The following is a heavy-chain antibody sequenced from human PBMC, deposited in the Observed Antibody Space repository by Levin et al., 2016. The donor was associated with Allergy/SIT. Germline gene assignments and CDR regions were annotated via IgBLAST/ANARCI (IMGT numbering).Heavy chain of an antibody. D-gene: IGHD4-17*01. CDR3: AADRGYGDSKGGPNYYYYYGMDV. CDR1: GFTFTSSA. V-gene: IGHV1-58*02. Sequence: SVKVSCKASGFTFTSSAMQWVRQARGQRLEWIGWIVVGSGNTNYAQKFQERVTITRDMSTSTAYMELSSLRSEDTAVYYCAADRGYGDSKGGPNYYYYYGMDVWGQGTTVTVSS. J-gene: IGHJ6*02. CDR2: IVVGSGNT.